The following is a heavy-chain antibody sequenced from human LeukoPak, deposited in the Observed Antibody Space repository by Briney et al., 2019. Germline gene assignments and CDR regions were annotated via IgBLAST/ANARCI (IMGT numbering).Heavy chain of an antibody. V-gene: IGHV1-2*06. D-gene: IGHD3-22*01. J-gene: IGHJ4*02. CDR3: ARGEYYYDSRFDY. CDR2: INPNSGGT. CDR1: GYTFTGYY. Sequence: ASVKVSCKASGYTFTGYYMHWVRQAPGQGLEWMGRINPNSGGTNYAQKFQGRVTMTRDTSISTAYMELSRLRSDDTAVYYCARGEYYYDSRFDYWGRGTLVTVSS.